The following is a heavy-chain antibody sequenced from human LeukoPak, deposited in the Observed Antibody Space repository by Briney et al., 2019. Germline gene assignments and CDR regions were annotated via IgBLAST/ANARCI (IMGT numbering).Heavy chain of an antibody. J-gene: IGHJ4*02. CDR1: GFTFSSYA. D-gene: IGHD6-6*01. CDR3: ARGGYNIAARLFDY. V-gene: IGHV3-23*01. CDR2: ISGSGDNT. Sequence: GGSLRLSCAASGFTFSSYAMSWVRQAPGKGLEWVSGISGSGDNTYYTDSMKGQFTISRDNSKNTLYLQINSLRAEDTAVYYCARGGYNIAARLFDYWGLGILVTVSS.